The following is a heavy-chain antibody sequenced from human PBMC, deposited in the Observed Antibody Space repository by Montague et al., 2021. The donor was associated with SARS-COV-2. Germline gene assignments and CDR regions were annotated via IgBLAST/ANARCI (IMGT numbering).Heavy chain of an antibody. Sequence: SETLSLTCTVSGGSINTPNHYWGRIRQPPGKGLEWVGSMSYSGSSYYNPSLRRRLTISVDTSKNQFSLRLSSVTAADTAVYCCARLLAATGHFDFWGQGTLVTVSS. CDR2: MSYSGSS. V-gene: IGHV4-39*01. CDR1: GGSINTPNHY. CDR3: ARLLAATGHFDF. D-gene: IGHD6-13*01. J-gene: IGHJ4*02.